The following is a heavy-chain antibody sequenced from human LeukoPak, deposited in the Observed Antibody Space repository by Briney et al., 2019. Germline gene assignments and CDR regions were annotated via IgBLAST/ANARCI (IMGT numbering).Heavy chain of an antibody. CDR1: GGSISSSSYY. CDR3: AMHDGSAYYFDY. V-gene: IGHV4-39*07. Sequence: SETLSLTCTVSGGSISSSSYYWGWIRQPPGKGLEWIGSIYYSGSTYYNPSLKSRVTISVDTSKNQFSLKLSSVTAADTAVYYCAMHDGSAYYFDYWGQGTLVTVSS. D-gene: IGHD3-22*01. CDR2: IYYSGST. J-gene: IGHJ4*02.